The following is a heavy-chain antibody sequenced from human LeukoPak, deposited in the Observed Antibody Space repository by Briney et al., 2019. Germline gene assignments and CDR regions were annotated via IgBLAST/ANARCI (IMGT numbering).Heavy chain of an antibody. CDR2: ISGSGGST. V-gene: IGHV3-23*01. Sequence: GGSLRPSCAASGFPFSNYWMHWVRQAPGKGLEWVSGISGSGGSTYYADSVKGRFTISRDNSKNTLYLQMNSLRAEDTAVYYCAKDLAKAGYGDYYFDYWGQGTLVTVSS. J-gene: IGHJ4*02. D-gene: IGHD4-17*01. CDR1: GFPFSNYW. CDR3: AKDLAKAGYGDYYFDY.